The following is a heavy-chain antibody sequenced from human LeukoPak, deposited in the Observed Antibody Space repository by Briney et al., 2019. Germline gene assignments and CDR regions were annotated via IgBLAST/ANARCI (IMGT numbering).Heavy chain of an antibody. CDR2: INAGNGNT. V-gene: IGHV1-3*01. Sequence: SVKVSCKASGYTFTRYAMHWVRQAPGQRLEWMGWINAGNGNTKYSQKLQGRVTINRDTSASTAYIELSSLRSEDTAVYYCARDHRFRGSYFGYWGQGTLVTVSS. CDR3: ARDHRFRGSYFGY. CDR1: GYTFTRYA. D-gene: IGHD1-26*01. J-gene: IGHJ4*02.